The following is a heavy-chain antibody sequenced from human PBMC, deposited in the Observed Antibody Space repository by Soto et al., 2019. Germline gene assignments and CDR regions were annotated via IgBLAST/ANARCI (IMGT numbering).Heavy chain of an antibody. CDR2: IIPVLGVE. CDR1: GGSFTTFI. J-gene: IGHJ6*02. D-gene: IGHD2-21*02. V-gene: IGHV1-69*02. CDR3: AKSAAPGSAIPSCYGMDV. Sequence: QVQLVQSGAEVKKPGSSVKVSCKASGGSFTTFIVTWVRQAPGQGLEWMGRIIPVLGVEYYAQKFQGSVRITADKSTNTAYMELSSLRSEDTAVYYCAKSAAPGSAIPSCYGMDVWGLGTTVTVSS.